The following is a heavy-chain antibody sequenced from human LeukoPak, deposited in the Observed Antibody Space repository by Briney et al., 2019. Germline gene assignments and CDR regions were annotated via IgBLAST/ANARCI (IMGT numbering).Heavy chain of an antibody. Sequence: ASVKVSCKASGYTFTSYYMHWVRQAPGQGLEWMGIINPSGGSTSYAQKFQGRVTMTRDMSTSTVYMELSSLRSEDTAVYYCARDHSGVTIFGVVIPHDAFDIWGQGTMVTVSS. CDR2: INPSGGST. J-gene: IGHJ3*02. CDR3: ARDHSGVTIFGVVIPHDAFDI. D-gene: IGHD3-3*01. CDR1: GYTFTSYY. V-gene: IGHV1-46*01.